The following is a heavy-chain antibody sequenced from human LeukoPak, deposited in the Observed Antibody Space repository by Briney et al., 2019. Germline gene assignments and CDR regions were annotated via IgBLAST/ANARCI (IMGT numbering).Heavy chain of an antibody. Sequence: SETLSLTCTVSGGSISSGSYYWSWIRQPAGKGLEWIGRIYTSGSTYYNPSLKSRVTISVDTSKNQFSLKLSSVTAADTAVYYCAREDYDFWSGYWTRRAFDIWGQGTMVTVSS. J-gene: IGHJ3*02. CDR2: IYTSGST. V-gene: IGHV4-61*02. CDR1: GGSISSGSYY. D-gene: IGHD3-3*01. CDR3: AREDYDFWSGYWTRRAFDI.